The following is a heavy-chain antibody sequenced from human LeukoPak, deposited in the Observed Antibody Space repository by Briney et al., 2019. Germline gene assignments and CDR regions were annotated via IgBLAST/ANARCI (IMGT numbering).Heavy chain of an antibody. CDR1: GFTFSSYA. V-gene: IGHV3-30*04. CDR3: ARGSSIAARPIDY. Sequence: PGGSLRLSCAASGFTFSSYAMHWVRQAPGKGLEWVAVISYDGNNNYYADSVTGRFTISRDNSKNTLYLQMNSLRAEDTAVYYCARGSSIAARPIDYWGQGTLVTVSS. D-gene: IGHD6-6*01. CDR2: ISYDGNNN. J-gene: IGHJ4*02.